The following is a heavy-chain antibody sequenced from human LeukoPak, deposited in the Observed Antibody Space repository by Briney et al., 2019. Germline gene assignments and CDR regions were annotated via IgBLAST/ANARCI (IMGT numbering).Heavy chain of an antibody. Sequence: KPSETLSLTCTVSGGSISSYYWSWIRQPPGKGLEWIGNIYYSGTTYYNPSLQSRVTISVDTSKKEFSLKLSSVTAADTAMYYCARVEGHSYAVDFWGQGTLVTVSS. D-gene: IGHD5-18*01. CDR2: IYYSGTT. J-gene: IGHJ4*02. CDR1: GGSISSYY. CDR3: ARVEGHSYAVDF. V-gene: IGHV4-59*12.